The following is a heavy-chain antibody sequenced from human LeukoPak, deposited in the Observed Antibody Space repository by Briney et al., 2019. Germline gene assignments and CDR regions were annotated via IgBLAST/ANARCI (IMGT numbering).Heavy chain of an antibody. CDR2: IIPILGVA. CDR3: ARGPSPLYYYDSSGYRAENWFDP. V-gene: IGHV1-69*04. D-gene: IGHD3-22*01. Sequence: SVKVSCKASGGTFCSYAISWGRQAPGQGLEWMGRIIPILGVANYAQKFQGRVTITADKSTSTAYMELSSLRSEDTAVYYCARGPSPLYYYDSSGYRAENWFDPWGQGTLVTVSS. CDR1: GGTFCSYA. J-gene: IGHJ5*02.